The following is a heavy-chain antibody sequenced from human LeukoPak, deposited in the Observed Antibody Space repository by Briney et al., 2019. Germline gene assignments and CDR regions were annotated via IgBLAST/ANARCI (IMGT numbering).Heavy chain of an antibody. V-gene: IGHV4-39*01. CDR1: SGSITTSSYY. Sequence: SETLPLTCTVSSGSITTSSYYWGWIRQPPGKGLEWIGIIYYSGSTYYNPSLKGRVTISVDTSKNQFSLKLSSVTAADTAVYYCARAFRARYFDLWGRGTLVTVSS. CDR2: IYYSGST. J-gene: IGHJ2*01. CDR3: ARAFRARYFDL. D-gene: IGHD2/OR15-2a*01.